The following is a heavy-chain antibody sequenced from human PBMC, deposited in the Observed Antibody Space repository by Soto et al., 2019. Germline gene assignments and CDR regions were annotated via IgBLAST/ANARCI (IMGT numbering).Heavy chain of an antibody. CDR2: ISSSGSTI. CDR3: ARGYCSSTSCSPSYYYYYYMDV. D-gene: IGHD2-2*01. V-gene: IGHV3-11*01. J-gene: IGHJ6*03. CDR1: GFTFSDYY. Sequence: QVQLVESGGGLVKPGGSLRLSCAASGFTFSDYYMSWIRQAPGKGLEWVSYISSSGSTIYYADSVKGRFTISRDNAKNSLYLQMNSLRAEDTAVYYWARGYCSSTSCSPSYYYYYYMDVWGKGTTVTVSS.